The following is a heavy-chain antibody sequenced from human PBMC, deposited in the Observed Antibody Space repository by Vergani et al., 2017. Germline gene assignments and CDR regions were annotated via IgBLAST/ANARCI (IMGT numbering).Heavy chain of an antibody. CDR1: GFTVSGNY. D-gene: IGHD4-17*01. Sequence: EVQLVESGGGLIQPGGSLRLSCAASGFTVSGNYMSWVRQAPGKGLEWVPVIYSGGSTYYADSVKGRFTISRDNPKNTLYLQMNSLRAEDTAVYFCARDLFEYGDNYHYYYGMDVWGQGTTVTVSS. CDR3: ARDLFEYGDNYHYYYGMDV. J-gene: IGHJ6*02. V-gene: IGHV3-53*01. CDR2: IYSGGST.